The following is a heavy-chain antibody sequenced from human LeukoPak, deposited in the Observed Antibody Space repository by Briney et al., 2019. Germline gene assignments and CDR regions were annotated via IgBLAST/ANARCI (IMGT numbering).Heavy chain of an antibody. J-gene: IGHJ4*02. CDR1: GFTFSTYN. D-gene: IGHD3-22*01. Sequence: PGGSLRLSCAASGFTFSTYNMNWVRQAPGKGLEWVSSITSTSSYMYYADSVKGRFTISRDNAQNSLYLHMSSLRAEDTAVYYCARAEDSSGYSPTDYWGQGTLVTVSS. V-gene: IGHV3-21*01. CDR2: ITSTSSYM. CDR3: ARAEDSSGYSPTDY.